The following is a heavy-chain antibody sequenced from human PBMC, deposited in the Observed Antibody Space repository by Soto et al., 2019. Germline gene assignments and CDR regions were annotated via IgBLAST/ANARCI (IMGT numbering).Heavy chain of an antibody. CDR1: GGSFGGYY. Sequence: SETLSLTCGVSGGSFGGYYWAWIRQPPGKGLEWIGEIFHSGSTNYNPSLESRLTISIDTSKIQFSLQLTSVTAADTAVYYCARGLSTHIAVAGMGYFDSWGQGTLVTVS. V-gene: IGHV4-34*01. CDR3: ARGLSTHIAVAGMGYFDS. D-gene: IGHD6-19*01. CDR2: IFHSGST. J-gene: IGHJ4*02.